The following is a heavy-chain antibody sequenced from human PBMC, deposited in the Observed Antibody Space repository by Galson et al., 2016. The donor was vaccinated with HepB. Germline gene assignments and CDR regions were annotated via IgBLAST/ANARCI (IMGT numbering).Heavy chain of an antibody. CDR1: GFTFNDYW. CDR2: INRDATSI. V-gene: IGHV3-74*03. D-gene: IGHD1-26*01. J-gene: IGHJ4*02. CDR3: LRDGIVGLTVFDH. Sequence: SLRLSCAVSGFTFNDYWMHWVRQVPGMGHVWVARINRDATSIAYADSVKGRFTISRDNAKNTLYLQMNSLRDEDTARYYCLRDGIVGLTVFDHWGQGSLVTVSS.